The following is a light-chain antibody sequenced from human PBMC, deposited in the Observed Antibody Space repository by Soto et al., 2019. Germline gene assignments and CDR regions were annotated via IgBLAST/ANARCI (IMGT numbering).Light chain of an antibody. CDR3: ASWDDMLSGPV. CDR1: RSNIGSNT. Sequence: QSGLTQPPSASGAPGQRVTISCSGSRSNIGSNTVHWYQQFPGTAPKLLVYRTDHRPSGVPDRFSGSKSGTSASLAISGLQSEDESYYYCASWDDMLSGPVLGGGTKVTVL. CDR2: RTD. V-gene: IGLV1-44*01. J-gene: IGLJ2*01.